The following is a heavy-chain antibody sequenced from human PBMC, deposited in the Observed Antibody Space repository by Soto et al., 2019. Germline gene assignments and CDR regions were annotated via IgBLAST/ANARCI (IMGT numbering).Heavy chain of an antibody. CDR1: GGTFSSYA. Sequence: SVKVSCKASGGTFSSYAISWVRQAPGQGLEWMGGIIPIFGTANYAQKFQGRVTITADESTSTAYMELSSLRSEDTAVYYCARACDRYYDILTGYYLYYYYYGMDVWGQGTTVTVSS. D-gene: IGHD3-9*01. CDR2: IIPIFGTA. J-gene: IGHJ6*02. V-gene: IGHV1-69*13. CDR3: ARACDRYYDILTGYYLYYYYYGMDV.